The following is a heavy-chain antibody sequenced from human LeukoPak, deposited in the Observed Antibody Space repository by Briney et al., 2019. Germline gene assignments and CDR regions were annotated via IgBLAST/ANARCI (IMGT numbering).Heavy chain of an antibody. J-gene: IGHJ5*02. V-gene: IGHV3-48*03. D-gene: IGHD3-16*01. CDR3: ARDVWGRFDP. CDR1: GFTLSSYE. Sequence: GGSLRLSCAACGFTLSSYEMNWVRQAPGRGLEGVSYISSSGSTIYYADFVKGRFTISRDHAKNSLYPQMNSLRAEGTAVYYCARDVWGRFDPWGQGTLVTVSS. CDR2: ISSSGSTI.